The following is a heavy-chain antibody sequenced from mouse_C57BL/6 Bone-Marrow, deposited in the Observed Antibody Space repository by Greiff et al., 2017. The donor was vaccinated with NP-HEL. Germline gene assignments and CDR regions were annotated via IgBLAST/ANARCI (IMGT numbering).Heavy chain of an antibody. CDR3: ARRDDGYPNWVFAY. D-gene: IGHD2-3*01. Sequence: EVQLQQSGPELVKPGASVKISCKASGYTFTDYYMNWVKQSHGKSLEWIGDINPNNGGTSYNQKFKGKATLTVDKSSSTAYMELRSLTSEDSAVYYCARRDDGYPNWVFAYWGQGTLVTVSA. V-gene: IGHV1-26*01. CDR1: GYTFTDYY. J-gene: IGHJ3*01. CDR2: INPNNGGT.